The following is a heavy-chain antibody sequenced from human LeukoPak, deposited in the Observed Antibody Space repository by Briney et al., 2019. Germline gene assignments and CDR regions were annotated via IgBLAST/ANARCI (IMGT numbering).Heavy chain of an antibody. CDR3: ARGPNHYYYMDV. V-gene: IGHV1-2*02. J-gene: IGHJ6*03. CDR1: GYTFTGYY. D-gene: IGHD2-8*01. CDR2: INPNSGGT. Sequence: ASVKVPCKASGYTFTGYYMHWVRQAPGQGLEWMGWINPNSGGTNYAQNFQGRVTMTRDTSINTVYMELSRLTSDDTAVYFCARGPNHYYYMDVWGTGTTVTVSS.